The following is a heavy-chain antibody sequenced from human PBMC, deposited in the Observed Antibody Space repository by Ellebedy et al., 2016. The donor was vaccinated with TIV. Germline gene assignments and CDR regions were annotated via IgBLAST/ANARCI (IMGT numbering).Heavy chain of an antibody. CDR3: ARESVEWLLYVEW. V-gene: IGHV3-23*01. Sequence: GESLKISXTASGFSFSNYAMSWVRQASGQVMEWVSAITAADETHYAGSVRGRFTLSRDNSKNTVFLQMNSLRAEDTAVYYCARESVEWLLYVEWWGQGALVTVSS. CDR1: GFSFSNYA. J-gene: IGHJ4*02. CDR2: ITAADET. D-gene: IGHD3-3*01.